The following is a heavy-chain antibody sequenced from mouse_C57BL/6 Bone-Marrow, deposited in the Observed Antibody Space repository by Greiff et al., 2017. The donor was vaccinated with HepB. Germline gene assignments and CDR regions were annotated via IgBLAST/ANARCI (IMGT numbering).Heavy chain of an antibody. CDR2: IDPSDSYT. Sequence: QVQLQQSGAELVMPGASVKLSCKASGYTFTRYWMHWVKQRPGQGLEWIGEIDPSDSYTNYNQKFKGKSTLTVDKSSSTAYMQLSSLTSEDSAVYYCASEGDYPWFAYWGQGTLVTVSA. J-gene: IGHJ3*01. CDR1: GYTFTRYW. D-gene: IGHD2-4*01. V-gene: IGHV1-69*01. CDR3: ASEGDYPWFAY.